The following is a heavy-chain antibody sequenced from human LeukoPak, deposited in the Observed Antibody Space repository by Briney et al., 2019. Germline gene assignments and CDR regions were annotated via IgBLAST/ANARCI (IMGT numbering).Heavy chain of an antibody. J-gene: IGHJ5*02. CDR1: GYTFTSYG. V-gene: IGHV1-18*01. CDR2: ISAYNGNT. D-gene: IGHD2-2*01. Sequence: GASVKVSCKASGYTFTSYGISWVRQAPGQGLEWMGWISAYNGNTNYAQKLQGRVTMTIDTSTSTAYMELRSLRSDDTAVYYCARDRDCSSTSCYRWFDPWGQGTLVTVSS. CDR3: ARDRDCSSTSCYRWFDP.